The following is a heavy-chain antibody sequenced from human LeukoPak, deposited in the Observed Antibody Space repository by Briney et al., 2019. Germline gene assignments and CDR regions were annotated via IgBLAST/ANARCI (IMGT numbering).Heavy chain of an antibody. CDR1: GASISSNSYY. CDR2: IYYSGST. CDR3: AKNKYYYGSRSYGVPNWFDP. V-gene: IGHV4-39*01. D-gene: IGHD3-10*01. J-gene: IGHJ5*02. Sequence: SETLSLTCTVSGASISSNSYYWGWIRQPPGKGLEWIGSIYYSGSTYYNPSLKSRVTISVDTSKNQFSLKLSSVTAADTAVYYCAKNKYYYGSRSYGVPNWFDPWGQGTLVTVPS.